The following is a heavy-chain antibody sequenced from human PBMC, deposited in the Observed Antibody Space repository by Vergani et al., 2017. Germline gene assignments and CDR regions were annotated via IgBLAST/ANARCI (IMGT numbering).Heavy chain of an antibody. J-gene: IGHJ3*01. CDR2: IRSKAYGGTT. CDR3: AKDQARSGSYYVS. CDR1: GFTFGDYA. Sequence: EVQLVESGGGLVQPGRSLRLSCTASGFTFGDYAMSWFRQAPGKGLEWVGFIRSKAYGGTTEYAASVKGRFTISRDNSKNTLYLQMNSLRAEDTAVYYCAKDQARSGSYYVSWGQGTMVTVSS. D-gene: IGHD3-10*01. V-gene: IGHV3-49*03.